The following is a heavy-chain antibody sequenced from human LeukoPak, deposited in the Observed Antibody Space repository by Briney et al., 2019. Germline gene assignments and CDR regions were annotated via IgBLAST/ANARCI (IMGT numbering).Heavy chain of an antibody. CDR1: GGSISSSSYY. D-gene: IGHD3-22*01. Sequence: SETLSLTCTVSGGSISSSSYYWGWIRQPPGKGLEWIGYIYTSGSTNYNPSLKSRDTISVDTSKNQFSLKLSSVTAADTAVYYCARHPDYYDTPWGQGTLVTVSS. J-gene: IGHJ4*02. CDR3: ARHPDYYDTP. CDR2: IYTSGST. V-gene: IGHV4-61*05.